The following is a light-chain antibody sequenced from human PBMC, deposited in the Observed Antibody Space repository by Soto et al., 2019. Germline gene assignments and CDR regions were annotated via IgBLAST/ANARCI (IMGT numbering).Light chain of an antibody. CDR2: AAS. CDR1: QSISSY. Sequence: DIQMTQSPSSLSASVGDRVTITCRASQSISSYLNWYQQKPGKAPKLLIYAASSLQSGVPSRFSGSGSGTDFTLTISSLQPDVFAYYYSTHTYSILPLFG. J-gene: IGKJ1*01. CDR3: THTYSILPL. V-gene: IGKV1-39*01.